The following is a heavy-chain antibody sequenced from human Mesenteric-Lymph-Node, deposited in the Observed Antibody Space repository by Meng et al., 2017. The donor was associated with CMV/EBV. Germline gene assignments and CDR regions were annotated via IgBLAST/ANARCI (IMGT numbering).Heavy chain of an antibody. Sequence: SETLSLTCSVSGGSVSSGNHYWTWIRQPPGKGLEWIGYIYYSGSTNYNPSLKSRVTILVDTSKNQFSPKVSSVTAADTAVYYCARDRGDYYYYHGMDVWGQGTTVTVSS. V-gene: IGHV4-61*01. CDR2: IYYSGST. CDR1: GGSVSSGNHY. CDR3: ARDRGDYYYYHGMDV. J-gene: IGHJ6*02.